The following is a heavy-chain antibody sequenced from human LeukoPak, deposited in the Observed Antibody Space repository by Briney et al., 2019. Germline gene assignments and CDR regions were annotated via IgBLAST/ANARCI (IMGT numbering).Heavy chain of an antibody. J-gene: IGHJ5*02. CDR3: ARGFCNWNDCWFDP. Sequence: ASAKVSCKASGYTFTDYYMHWVRQAPGQGLEWMGWINPKSGDTNYAQKFQGRVTMTRDTSISSAYMELSRLISDDTAVYYCARGFCNWNDCWFDPWGQGTLVIVSS. CDR1: GYTFTDYY. CDR2: INPKSGDT. V-gene: IGHV1-2*02. D-gene: IGHD1-20*01.